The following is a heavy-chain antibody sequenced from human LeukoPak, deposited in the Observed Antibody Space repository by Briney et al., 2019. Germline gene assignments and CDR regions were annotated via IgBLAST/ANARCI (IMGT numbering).Heavy chain of an antibody. CDR2: IYDSGST. Sequence: SETLSLTCTVSGGSIRSSYYYWGWIRQPPGKGLEWIGSIYDSGSTNYNPSLKSRVTISVDTSKNQFSLKLSSVTAADTAVYYCARGGMVRGKRRYWFDPWGQGTLVTVSS. J-gene: IGHJ5*02. CDR3: ARGGMVRGKRRYWFDP. D-gene: IGHD3-10*01. CDR1: GGSIRSSYYY. V-gene: IGHV4-39*07.